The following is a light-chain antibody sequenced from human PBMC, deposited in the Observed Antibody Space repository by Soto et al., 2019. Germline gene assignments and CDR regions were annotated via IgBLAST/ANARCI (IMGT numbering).Light chain of an antibody. CDR1: SSDVGGYNY. CDR2: DVS. CDR3: CSYAGSYTYVV. Sequence: QSALTQPRSVSGSPGQSVTISCNGTSSDVGGYNYVSWYQQHPGKAPKLMIYDVSKRPSGVPDRFSGSKSGNTASLTISGLQAEDEADYYRCSYAGSYTYVVFGGGTKLTVL. V-gene: IGLV2-11*01. J-gene: IGLJ2*01.